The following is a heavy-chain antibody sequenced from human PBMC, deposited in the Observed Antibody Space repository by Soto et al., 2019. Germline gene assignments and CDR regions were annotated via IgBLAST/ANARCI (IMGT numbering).Heavy chain of an antibody. V-gene: IGHV3-23*01. CDR3: ARHITMDPLLPY. Sequence: GGSLRLSCVASGFTFSSYAMSWVRQAPGKGLEWVSTISGSGYSTYYADSVKGRFTISRDNSKNTLYLQMNSLRAEDTAVYYCARHITMDPLLPYWGQGTLVTVSS. D-gene: IGHD3-10*01. CDR1: GFTFSSYA. J-gene: IGHJ4*02. CDR2: ISGSGYST.